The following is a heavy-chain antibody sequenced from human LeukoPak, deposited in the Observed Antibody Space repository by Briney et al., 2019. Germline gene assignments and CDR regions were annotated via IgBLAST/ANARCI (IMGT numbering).Heavy chain of an antibody. CDR1: GFSVTTSGVG. D-gene: IGHD3-22*01. CDR2: IYGDENK. V-gene: IGHV2-5*02. CDR3: THGRAFYYDTTGYFPAFDY. J-gene: IGHJ4*02. Sequence: SGPTLVKPTQTLTLTCTFSGFSVTTSGVGVGWIRQSPGKALEWLALIYGDENKRYSPSLKSRLTITKDTSKNLVVLKMTNMDPMDTATYFCTHGRAFYYDTTGYFPAFDYRGKGALVTVSS.